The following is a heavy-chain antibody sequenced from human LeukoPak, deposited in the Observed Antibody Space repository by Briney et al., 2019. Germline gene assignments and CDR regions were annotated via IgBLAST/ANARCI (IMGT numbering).Heavy chain of an antibody. D-gene: IGHD3-3*01. CDR2: ISSSSSTI. Sequence: ETGGSLRLSCAASGFTFSSYSMNWVRQAPGKGLEWVSYISSSSSTIYYADSVKGRFTISRDNAKNSLYLQMNNLRAEDTAVYYCASPRTPQYDFWSGYDYWGQGTLVTVSS. V-gene: IGHV3-48*01. CDR3: ASPRTPQYDFWSGYDY. CDR1: GFTFSSYS. J-gene: IGHJ4*02.